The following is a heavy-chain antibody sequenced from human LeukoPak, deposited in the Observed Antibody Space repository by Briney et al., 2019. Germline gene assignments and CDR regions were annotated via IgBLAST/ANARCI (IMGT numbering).Heavy chain of an antibody. CDR1: GGSISSYY. V-gene: IGHV4-59*01. CDR2: IYYSGST. J-gene: IGHJ4*02. CDR3: ARDAGVAWDGYLPPYFDY. Sequence: PSQTLSLTCTVSGGSISSYYWSWIRQPPGKGLEWIGYIYYSGSTNYNPSLKSRVTISVDTSKNQFSLKLSSVTAADTAVYYCARDAGVAWDGYLPPYFDYWGQGTLVTVSS. D-gene: IGHD3-22*01.